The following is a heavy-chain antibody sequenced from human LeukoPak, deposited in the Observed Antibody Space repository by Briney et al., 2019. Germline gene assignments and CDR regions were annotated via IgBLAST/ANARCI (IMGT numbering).Heavy chain of an antibody. D-gene: IGHD3-3*01. CDR2: ISGSGGST. CDR3: AKDSRDFIPYYDFWSGYSRSGAFDI. CDR1: GFTFSSYA. Sequence: GGSLRLSCAASGFTFSSYAMSWVRQAPGKGLEWVSAISGSGGSTYYADSVKGRFTISRDNSKNTLYLQMNSLRAEDTAVYYCAKDSRDFIPYYDFWSGYSRSGAFDIWGQGTMVTVSS. J-gene: IGHJ3*02. V-gene: IGHV3-23*01.